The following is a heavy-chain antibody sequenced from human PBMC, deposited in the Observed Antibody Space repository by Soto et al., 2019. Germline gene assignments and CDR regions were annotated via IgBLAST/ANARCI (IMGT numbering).Heavy chain of an antibody. D-gene: IGHD6-25*01. J-gene: IGHJ4*02. V-gene: IGHV2-5*02. CDR1: GFSLSAGGVG. CDR2: IYWDGDK. CDR3: AHRRGQRIFDY. Sequence: QITLKESGPTLVKPTQTLTLTCTFSGFSLSAGGVGGGWFGQAPGKALESLALIYWDGDKRYISSLKNRLNTTKDTTKNQVVLTMTDVDPVDTATYYCAHRRGQRIFDYWGQGILVTVSS.